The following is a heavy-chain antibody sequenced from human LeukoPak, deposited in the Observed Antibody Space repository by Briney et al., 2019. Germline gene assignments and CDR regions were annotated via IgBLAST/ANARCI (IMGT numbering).Heavy chain of an antibody. CDR1: GFTFSSYS. CDR2: ISSSSSYI. V-gene: IGHV3-21*01. J-gene: IGHJ4*02. D-gene: IGHD3-3*01. Sequence: GGSLRLPCAASGFTFSSYSMNWVRQAPGKGLEWVSSISSSSSYIYYADSVKGRFTISRDNAKNSLYLQMNSLRAEDTAVYYCAKDPYYDFWSGYFDYWGQGTLVTVSS. CDR3: AKDPYYDFWSGYFDY.